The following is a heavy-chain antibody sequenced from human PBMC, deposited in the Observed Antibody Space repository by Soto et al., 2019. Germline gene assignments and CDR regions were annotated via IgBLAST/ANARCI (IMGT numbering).Heavy chain of an antibody. V-gene: IGHV4-38-2*01. CDR3: ATSEGRDGYSFDY. Sequence: SETLSLTCAVSGYSITNGYYWVWIRQPPGQGLEWIGTIHHSGSTNYNPSLKSRVTISVDNSKNQFSLHRTSVTAADTAVYYCATSEGRDGYSFDYWGPGTLVTVSS. D-gene: IGHD5-12*01. J-gene: IGHJ4*02. CDR2: IHHSGST. CDR1: GYSITNGYY.